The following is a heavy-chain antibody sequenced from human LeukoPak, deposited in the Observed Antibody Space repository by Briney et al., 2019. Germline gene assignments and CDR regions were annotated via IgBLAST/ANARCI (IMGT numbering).Heavy chain of an antibody. CDR1: GFTFSSYA. CDR3: AKGPGNYYDSSGYLYYFDY. CDR2: ISGSGGST. J-gene: IGHJ4*02. V-gene: IGHV3-23*01. Sequence: GASLRLSCAASGFTFSSYAMSWVRQAPGKGLEWASAISGSGGSTYYAVSVKGPFTISRDNSKNTLYLQMNNLRAEDTEVYYCAKGPGNYYDSSGYLYYFDYWGQGTLVTVSS. D-gene: IGHD3-22*01.